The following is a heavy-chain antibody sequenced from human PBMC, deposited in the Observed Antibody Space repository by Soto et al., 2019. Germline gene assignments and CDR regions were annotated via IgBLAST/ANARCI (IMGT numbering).Heavy chain of an antibody. D-gene: IGHD2-21*01. J-gene: IGHJ3*01. Sequence: GGSLRLSCAASGFTFRNYGMNWVRQAPGKGLEWVSYIGIGSSTKYYADSVKGRFTISWDITKRSLYLQMNSLRAEDTAVYYCAREEGYCDGGRCFRSAFDVWGQGTVVTVSS. CDR2: IGIGSSTK. V-gene: IGHV3-48*04. CDR3: AREEGYCDGGRCFRSAFDV. CDR1: GFTFRNYG.